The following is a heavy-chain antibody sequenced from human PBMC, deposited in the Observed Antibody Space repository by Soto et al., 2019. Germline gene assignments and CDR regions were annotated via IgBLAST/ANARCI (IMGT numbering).Heavy chain of an antibody. CDR1: GFAFSDYY. J-gene: IGHJ4*02. V-gene: IGHV3-11*01. Sequence: GALRLSCAASGFAFSDYYLTWIRQAPGKGLEWVSYISATGNTFYYADSVKGRLVISRDNAKNSLYLHMSDLRVDDTAMYYCARFHVSVLPGVLITSFFVDYWGQGTQV. D-gene: IGHD3-3*01. CDR2: ISATGNTF. CDR3: ARFHVSVLPGVLITSFFVDY.